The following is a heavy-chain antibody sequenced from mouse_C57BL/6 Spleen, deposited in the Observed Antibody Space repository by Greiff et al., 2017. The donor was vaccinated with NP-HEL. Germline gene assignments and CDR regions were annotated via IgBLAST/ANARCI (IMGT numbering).Heavy chain of an antibody. J-gene: IGHJ2*01. CDR2: INPNNGGT. CDR1: GYTFTDYN. Sequence: VHVKQSGPELVKPGASVKMSCKASGYTFTDYNMHWVKQSPGKSLEWIGYINPNNGGTSYNPKFKGKATLTVNTSSSTAYMELRSLTSEDSAVYYGARNDYGSGYRYFDYWGQGTTLTVAS. CDR3: ARNDYGSGYRYFDY. D-gene: IGHD1-1*01. V-gene: IGHV1-22*01.